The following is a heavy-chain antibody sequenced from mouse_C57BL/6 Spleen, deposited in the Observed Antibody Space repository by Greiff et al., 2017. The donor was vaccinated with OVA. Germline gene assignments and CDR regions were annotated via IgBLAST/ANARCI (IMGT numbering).Heavy chain of an antibody. CDR1: GYSITSGYY. D-gene: IGHD1-1*01. Sequence: EVQLVESGPGLVKPSQSLSLTCSVTGYSITSGYYWNWIRQFPGNKLEWMGYISYDGSNNYNPSLKNRISITRDTSKNQFFLKLNSVTTEDTATYYGARAGGSSYAWFAYWGQGTLVTVSA. V-gene: IGHV3-6*01. CDR3: ARAGGSSYAWFAY. J-gene: IGHJ3*01. CDR2: ISYDGSN.